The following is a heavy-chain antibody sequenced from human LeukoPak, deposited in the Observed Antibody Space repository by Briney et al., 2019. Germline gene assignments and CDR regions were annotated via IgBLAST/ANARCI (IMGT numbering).Heavy chain of an antibody. V-gene: IGHV3-23*01. Sequence: GGSLRLSCAASGFTFSSYGMSWVRQAPGKGLEWVSAISGSGTNTYYADSAKGRFTISRDNSKNTLYMQMNSLRVEDTAVYYCAREISPRQLHLWASAFDYWGQGTLVTVSS. CDR2: ISGSGTNT. CDR3: AREISPRQLHLWASAFDY. D-gene: IGHD5-18*01. J-gene: IGHJ4*02. CDR1: GFTFSSYG.